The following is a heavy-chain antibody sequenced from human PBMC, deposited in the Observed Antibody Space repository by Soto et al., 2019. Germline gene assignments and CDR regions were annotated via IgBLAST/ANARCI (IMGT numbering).Heavy chain of an antibody. CDR1: GFTFSSYA. J-gene: IGHJ4*02. Sequence: GWSLRLSCAASGFTFSSYAMHWVRQAPGKGLEWVAVISYDGSNKYYADSVKGRFTISRDNSKNTLYLQMNSLRAEDTAVYYCAIGMFLRPPIFDYRCQGTLVTGSS. V-gene: IGHV3-30-3*01. D-gene: IGHD3-10*02. CDR3: AIGMFLRPPIFDY. CDR2: ISYDGSNK.